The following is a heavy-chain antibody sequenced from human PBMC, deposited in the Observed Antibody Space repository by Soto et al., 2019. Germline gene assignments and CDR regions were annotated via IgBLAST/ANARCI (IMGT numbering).Heavy chain of an antibody. V-gene: IGHV3-30*18. Sequence: QVQLVESGGGVVQPGRSLRLSCAASGFSFSNYGMHWVRQAQGKGLEWMAVISYDGSKKYYADSVKGRFTISRDNSQNTGDLQTNSLRTEDTAVYYGAKERGSTVIDYWGRGTLVTVSS. J-gene: IGHJ4*02. D-gene: IGHD4-17*01. CDR2: ISYDGSKK. CDR3: AKERGSTVIDY. CDR1: GFSFSNYG.